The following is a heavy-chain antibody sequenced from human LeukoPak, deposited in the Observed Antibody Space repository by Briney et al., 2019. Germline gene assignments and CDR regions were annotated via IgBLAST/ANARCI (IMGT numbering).Heavy chain of an antibody. Sequence: GGSLRLPCAASGFTFSSYEMNWVRQAPGKGLEWVSYISSSGSTIYYADSVKGRFTISRDNAKNSLYLQMNSLRAEDTAVYYCARDSQGRWFDPWGQGTLVTVSS. CDR3: ARDSQGRWFDP. V-gene: IGHV3-48*03. CDR1: GFTFSSYE. CDR2: ISSSGSTI. J-gene: IGHJ5*02.